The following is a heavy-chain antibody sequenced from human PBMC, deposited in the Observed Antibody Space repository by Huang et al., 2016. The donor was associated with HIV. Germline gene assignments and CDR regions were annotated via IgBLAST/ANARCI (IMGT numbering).Heavy chain of an antibody. CDR1: GFTFSAFS. J-gene: IGHJ4*02. D-gene: IGHD3-9*01. CDR3: ARGKYDVLTGWDDTYYFDH. Sequence: EVQLVESGGRLVRPGGSLRLACAACGFTFSAFSMNWIRQAPGNGLALISYIRIDNGLTYYAASVKGRFTISRDTAKNALYLQMNSLRADDTALYFCARGKYDVLTGWDDTYYFDHWGQGTLVTVSS. V-gene: IGHV3-48*01. CDR2: IRIDNGLT.